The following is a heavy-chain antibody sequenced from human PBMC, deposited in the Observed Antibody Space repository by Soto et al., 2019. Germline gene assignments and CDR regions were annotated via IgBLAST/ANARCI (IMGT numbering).Heavy chain of an antibody. V-gene: IGHV3-53*01. CDR3: ARDQLSYYYGMDV. J-gene: IGHJ6*02. D-gene: IGHD2-2*01. CDR1: GFTVSSNY. CDR2: IYSGGST. Sequence: PGGSLRLSCAASGFTVSSNYMSWVRQAPGKGLEWVSVIYSGGSTYYADSVKGRFTISRDNSKNTLYLQMNSLRAEDTAVYYCARDQLSYYYGMDVSGQGTTPAVYS.